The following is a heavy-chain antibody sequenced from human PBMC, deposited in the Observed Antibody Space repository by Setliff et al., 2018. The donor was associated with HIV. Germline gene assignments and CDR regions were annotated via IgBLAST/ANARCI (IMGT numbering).Heavy chain of an antibody. J-gene: IGHJ4*02. CDR1: GDSISNSY. CDR2: IDDSGTT. V-gene: IGHV4-59*01. Sequence: SETLSLTCTVSGDSISNSYWSWIRHPPGKGLEWIGCIDDSGTTNYNPSLETRVTISIDTSKKQFSLKLSSVTAADTAIYFCAREDNYYSDSIGYSFFDYWGQGTLVTVSS. CDR3: AREDNYYSDSIGYSFFDY. D-gene: IGHD3-22*01.